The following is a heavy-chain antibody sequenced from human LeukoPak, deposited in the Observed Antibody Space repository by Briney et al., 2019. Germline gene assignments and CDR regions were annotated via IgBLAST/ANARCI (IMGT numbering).Heavy chain of an antibody. CDR3: ARLGGDSSGHYALQAFDI. J-gene: IGHJ3*02. CDR1: GGSISSSSYY. Sequence: SETLSLTCTVSGGSISSSSYYWGWIRQPPGKGLEWIGSIYYSGSTYYNPSLKSRVTISVDTSKNQFSLKLSSVTAADTAVYYCARLGGDSSGHYALQAFDIWGQGTMVTVSS. D-gene: IGHD3-22*01. CDR2: IYYSGST. V-gene: IGHV4-39*01.